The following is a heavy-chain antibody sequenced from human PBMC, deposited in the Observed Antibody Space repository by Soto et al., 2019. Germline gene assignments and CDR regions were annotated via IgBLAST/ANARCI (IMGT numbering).Heavy chain of an antibody. D-gene: IGHD2-15*01. V-gene: IGHV3-30-3*01. J-gene: IGHJ6*02. CDR3: AVHPFCSGGSCYYYYGMDV. CDR2: ISYDGSNK. CDR1: GFTFSSYA. Sequence: GGSLRLSCAASGFTFSSYAMHWVRQAPGKGLEWVAVISYDGSNKYYADSVKGRFTISRDNSKNTLYLQMNSLRAEDPAVYYCAVHPFCSGGSCYYYYGMDVWGQGTTVTVSS.